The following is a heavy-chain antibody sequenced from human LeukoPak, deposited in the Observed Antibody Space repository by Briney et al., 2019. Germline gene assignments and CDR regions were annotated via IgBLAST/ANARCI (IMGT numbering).Heavy chain of an antibody. CDR1: GFTFSSYS. CDR2: IKQDGSKK. V-gene: IGHV3-7*01. D-gene: IGHD6-19*01. CDR3: ARDSAGDF. Sequence: GGSLRLSCAASGFTFSSYSMNWVRQAPGKGLEWVANIKQDGSKKSYVDSVKGRFTISRDNAKNSLYLQMNSLRAEDTAVYYCARDSAGDFWGQGTLVTVSS. J-gene: IGHJ4*02.